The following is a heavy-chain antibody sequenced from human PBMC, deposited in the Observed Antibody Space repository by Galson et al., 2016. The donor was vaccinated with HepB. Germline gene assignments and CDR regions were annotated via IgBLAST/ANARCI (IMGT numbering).Heavy chain of an antibody. D-gene: IGHD3-22*01. CDR3: ANDDRSGRGIAFDI. Sequence: SLRLSCAASGFSFSSFAMNWVRQAPGKGLEWVSVISGSGGSTYYADSVKGRFTISRDNAKKTLYLQMNSLRAEDTAVYYCANDDRSGRGIAFDIWGQGTMVIVSS. J-gene: IGHJ3*02. CDR1: GFSFSSFA. CDR2: ISGSGGST. V-gene: IGHV3-23*01.